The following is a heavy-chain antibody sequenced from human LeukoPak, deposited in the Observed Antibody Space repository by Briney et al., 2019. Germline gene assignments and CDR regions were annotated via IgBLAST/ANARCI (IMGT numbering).Heavy chain of an antibody. CDR1: GGSFSGYY. CDR2: INHSGST. Sequence: PSDTLSLTCAVYGGSFSGYYWSWIRQPPGKGLEWIGEINHSGSTNYNPSLKSRVTISVDTSKNQFSLKLSSVTAADTAVYYCARAALGWHDYYYYYMDVWGKGTTVTVSS. CDR3: ARAALGWHDYYYYYMDV. J-gene: IGHJ6*03. D-gene: IGHD2-15*01. V-gene: IGHV4-34*01.